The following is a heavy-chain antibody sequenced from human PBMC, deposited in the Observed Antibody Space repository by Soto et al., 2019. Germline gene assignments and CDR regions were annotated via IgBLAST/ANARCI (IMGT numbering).Heavy chain of an antibody. Sequence: SETISFRCAVSRGSISGGGYSRSWIRQPPGKGLEWIGYIFXSGSPYYNRSLKSRVTISVAKSKKQFSLKLSSVTDADKAVYYFARRTREGYTIEYLQHGGHGALVTVSS. CDR3: ARRTREGYTIEYLQH. CDR1: RGSISGGGYS. CDR2: IFXSGSP. V-gene: IGHV4-30-2*05. D-gene: IGHD1-7*01. J-gene: IGHJ1*01.